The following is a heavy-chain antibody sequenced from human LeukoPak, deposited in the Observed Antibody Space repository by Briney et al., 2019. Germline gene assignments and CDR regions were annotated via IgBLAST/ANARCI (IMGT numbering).Heavy chain of an antibody. CDR3: ARDRPEDFVVVPAAQGWFDP. D-gene: IGHD2-2*01. Sequence: SETLSLTRTVSGASISSSDNYWSWIRQPPGKGLEWIACMYYSGSTYSNPSLKSRVTISIDTSKNQFSLKLSSVTAADTAVYYCARDRPEDFVVVPAAQGWFDPWGQGTLVTVSS. CDR2: MYYSGST. J-gene: IGHJ5*02. CDR1: GASISSSDNY. V-gene: IGHV4-30-4*08.